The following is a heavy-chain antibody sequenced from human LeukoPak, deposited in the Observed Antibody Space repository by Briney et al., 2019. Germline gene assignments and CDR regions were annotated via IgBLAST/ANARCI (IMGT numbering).Heavy chain of an antibody. CDR2: IYTSGST. J-gene: IGHJ4*02. Sequence: PSETLSLTCTVSGGSISSGSYYWSWIRQPAGKGLEWIGRIYTSGSTNYNPSLKSRVTMSVDTSKNQSSLKLSSVTAADTAVYYCARVYGSGSYILTYYFDYWGQGTLVTVSS. CDR1: GGSISSGSYY. V-gene: IGHV4-61*02. D-gene: IGHD3-10*01. CDR3: ARVYGSGSYILTYYFDY.